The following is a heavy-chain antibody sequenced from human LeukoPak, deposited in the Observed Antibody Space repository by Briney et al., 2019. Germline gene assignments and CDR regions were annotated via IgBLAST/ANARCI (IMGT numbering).Heavy chain of an antibody. J-gene: IGHJ4*02. CDR2: VSGSGDST. CDR1: GFTFSSYA. Sequence: GGSLRLSCAASGFTFSSYAMSWVRQAPGKGLEWVSVVSGSGDSTNYADSVKGRFTISRDNSKNTLYLQMNSLRAEDTAVYYCAKDRGMSTVTTVDYWGQGTLVTVSS. D-gene: IGHD4-17*01. V-gene: IGHV3-23*01. CDR3: AKDRGMSTVTTVDY.